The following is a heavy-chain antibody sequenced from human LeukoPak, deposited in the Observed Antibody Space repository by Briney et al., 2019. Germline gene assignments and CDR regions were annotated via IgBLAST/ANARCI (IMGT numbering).Heavy chain of an antibody. CDR3: AREGDGYKYDY. V-gene: IGHV4-59*01. J-gene: IGHJ4*02. Sequence: SETLSLTCTVSGGSISSYYWSWIRQPPGKGLEWIGYIYYSGSTNYNPSLKRRVTISVDTSKNQLSLKLSSLTAADTAVYYCAREGDGYKYDYWGQGTLVTVSS. CDR1: GGSISSYY. D-gene: IGHD5-24*01. CDR2: IYYSGST.